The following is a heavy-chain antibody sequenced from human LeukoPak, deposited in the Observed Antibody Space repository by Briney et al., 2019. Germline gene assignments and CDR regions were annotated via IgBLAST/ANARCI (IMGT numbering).Heavy chain of an antibody. Sequence: SETLSLTCAVSGGSISSGGYSWSWIRQPPGKGLEWIGYIYYSGSTYYNPSLKSRVTISVDTSKNQFSLKLSSVTAADTAVYYCAREGGSYYYWGQGTLVTVSS. V-gene: IGHV4-30-4*07. D-gene: IGHD1-26*01. J-gene: IGHJ4*02. CDR1: GGSISSGGYS. CDR2: IYYSGST. CDR3: AREGGSYYY.